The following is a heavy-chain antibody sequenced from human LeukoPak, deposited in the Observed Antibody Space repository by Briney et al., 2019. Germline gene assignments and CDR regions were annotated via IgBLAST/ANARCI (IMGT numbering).Heavy chain of an antibody. V-gene: IGHV1-3*03. D-gene: IGHD6-13*01. CDR3: ARAGGLYSSSPLGGMDV. CDR2: INAGNGNT. CDR1: GYTFTSHA. Sequence: ASVKVSCKASGYTFTSHAMHWVRQAPGQRLEWMGWINAGNGNTKYSQEFQGRVTITRDTSASTAYMELSSLRSEDMAVYYCARAGGLYSSSPLGGMDVWGKGTTVTVSS. J-gene: IGHJ6*03.